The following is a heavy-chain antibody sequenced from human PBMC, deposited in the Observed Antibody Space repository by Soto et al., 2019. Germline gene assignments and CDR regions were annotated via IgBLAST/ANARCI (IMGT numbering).Heavy chain of an antibody. V-gene: IGHV1-69*01. J-gene: IGHJ4*02. CDR1: GGTFSSYA. Sequence: SVKVSCKASGGTFSSYAISWVRQAPGQGLESMGRIIPIFGTANYAQKCQGRVTMTADQSTRTAYMELSSLRSEDTAVYYCARGNYCGGDCYSFYIDYWGQGTLVTVSS. D-gene: IGHD2-21*02. CDR3: ARGNYCGGDCYSFYIDY. CDR2: IIPIFGTA.